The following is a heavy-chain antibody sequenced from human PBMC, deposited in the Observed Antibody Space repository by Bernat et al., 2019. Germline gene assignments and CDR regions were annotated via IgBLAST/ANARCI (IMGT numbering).Heavy chain of an antibody. CDR1: GFTFRNSW. Sequence: EVNLVASGGHVVQPGGSLRLSCEVSGFTFRNSWMHWVRLVPGKGLVWISRINNDGSYTNYADSVRGRFTISRDNAKHTLYLQMGSLRAVETAIYYCVRGADYGHTHLDYWRQGTLVTVSS. CDR3: VRGADYGHTHLDY. CDR2: INNDGSYT. D-gene: IGHD3-10*01. V-gene: IGHV3-74*01. J-gene: IGHJ4*02.